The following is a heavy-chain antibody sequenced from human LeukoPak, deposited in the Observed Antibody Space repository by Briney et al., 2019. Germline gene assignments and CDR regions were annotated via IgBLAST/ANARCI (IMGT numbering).Heavy chain of an antibody. Sequence: GGSLRLSCAASGFTFSSYTMNWVRQAPGKGLEWVSYIDLSGSTLYYVDSVKGRFTISRDNAKNSLYLQMNSLRAEDTAVYYCAREHRGYYFDYWGQGTLVTVSS. CDR2: IDLSGSTL. J-gene: IGHJ4*02. CDR1: GFTFSSYT. V-gene: IGHV3-48*04. CDR3: AREHRGYYFDY.